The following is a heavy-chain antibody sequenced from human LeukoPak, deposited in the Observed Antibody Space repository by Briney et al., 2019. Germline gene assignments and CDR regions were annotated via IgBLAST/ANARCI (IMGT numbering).Heavy chain of an antibody. J-gene: IGHJ4*02. D-gene: IGHD3-22*01. CDR3: VYDSSGYYYNFDY. V-gene: IGHV4-59*08. CDR2: IYYSGST. Sequence: SETLSLTCTVSGGSISSYYWSWIRQPPGKGLEWIGYIYYSGSTNYNPSLKSRVTISVDTSKNHLSLKLTSVTAADTAMYYCVYDSSGYYYNFDYWGQGILVTVSS. CDR1: GGSISSYY.